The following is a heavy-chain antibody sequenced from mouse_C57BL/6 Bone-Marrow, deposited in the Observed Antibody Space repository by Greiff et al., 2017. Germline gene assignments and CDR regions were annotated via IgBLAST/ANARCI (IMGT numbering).Heavy chain of an antibody. Sequence: QVQLQQPGAELVMPGASVKLSCKASGYTFTSYWMHWVKQRPGHGLEWIGEIDPSDSYTNYNQKFKGKSTLTVDQSTSTAYLQLSSLTSEDYAVYYCASEDGYDGHWWFAVWGTGTTVTVSS. J-gene: IGHJ1*03. CDR3: ASEDGYDGHWWFAV. CDR1: GYTFTSYW. D-gene: IGHD2-2*01. V-gene: IGHV1-69*01. CDR2: IDPSDSYT.